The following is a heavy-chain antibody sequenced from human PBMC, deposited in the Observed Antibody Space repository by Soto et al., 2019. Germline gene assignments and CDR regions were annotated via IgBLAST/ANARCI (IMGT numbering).Heavy chain of an antibody. CDR2: ISSSSNTI. D-gene: IGHD3-22*01. J-gene: IGHJ6*02. V-gene: IGHV3-48*01. Sequence: EVQLVESGGVLAQPGGSLRLSCAASGFTFSSYDMNCVRQAPGKGLEWISYISSSSNTINYADSVKGRFTISRDNAENSLYLQMKSLSGEDTAVYYCARPSGYYDTSDYYQHFYYDAMDVWVQGTTVTVSS. CDR3: ARPSGYYDTSDYYQHFYYDAMDV. CDR1: GFTFSSYD.